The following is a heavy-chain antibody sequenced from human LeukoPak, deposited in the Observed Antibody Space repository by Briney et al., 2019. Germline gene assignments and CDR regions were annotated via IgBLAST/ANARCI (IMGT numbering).Heavy chain of an antibody. D-gene: IGHD6-13*01. CDR2: INSNGDIT. CDR1: GFTFSSCA. CDR3: VKSPHASSSYFDY. Sequence: GGSLRLSCSASGFTFSSCAMHWVRQAPGEGLEYVSAINSNGDITDYADSVKGRFTISRDNSKNTLYLQMSSLRGEDTAVFYCVKSPHASSSYFDYWGRGTLVTVSS. V-gene: IGHV3-64D*09. J-gene: IGHJ4*02.